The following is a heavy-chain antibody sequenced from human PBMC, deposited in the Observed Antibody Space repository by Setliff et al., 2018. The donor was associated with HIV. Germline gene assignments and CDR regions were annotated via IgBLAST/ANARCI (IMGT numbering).Heavy chain of an antibody. V-gene: IGHV1-69*06. CDR3: ARETYFFDVTTFYSYALGV. J-gene: IGHJ6*02. Sequence: SVKVSCKVSGGTFSDYAVTWVRQAPGQGLEWMGGVIPVFGTGNYAQKFQGRVTITADRSTSTSYMELRGLRSEDTAVYFCARETYFFDVTTFYSYALGVWGQGTTVTVSS. D-gene: IGHD4-17*01. CDR1: GGTFSDYA. CDR2: VIPVFGTG.